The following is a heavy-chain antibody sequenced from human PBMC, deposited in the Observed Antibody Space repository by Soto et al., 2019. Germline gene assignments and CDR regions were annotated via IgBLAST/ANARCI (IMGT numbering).Heavy chain of an antibody. CDR1: GYTFTSYY. Sequence: ASVKVSCKASGYTFTSYYMHWVRQAPVQVLELMVIINPSFLSTSHTQKFQGRFTITRYTPTITLYMELSSLVSEDSAVYYCSRTYSGVLYTGMDVWGQGTTVTVSS. CDR3: SRTYSGVLYTGMDV. V-gene: IGHV1-46*01. D-gene: IGHD6-19*01. J-gene: IGHJ6*02. CDR2: INPSFLST.